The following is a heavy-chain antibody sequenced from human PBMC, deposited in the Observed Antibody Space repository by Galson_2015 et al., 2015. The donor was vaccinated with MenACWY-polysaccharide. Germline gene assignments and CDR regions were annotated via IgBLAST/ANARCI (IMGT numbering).Heavy chain of an antibody. CDR3: ARGVKYYYDSSGYLNWFDP. Sequence: SVKVSCKASGYSFSSYDINWVRQTPGQGLEWMGRMNPNRGNTGYAQKFQGRVTMTRNTSISIAYMELSGLRSEDTAVYYCARGVKYYYDSSGYLNWFDPWGQGTLVPVSS. V-gene: IGHV1-8*01. D-gene: IGHD3-22*01. CDR1: GYSFSSYD. CDR2: MNPNRGNT. J-gene: IGHJ5*02.